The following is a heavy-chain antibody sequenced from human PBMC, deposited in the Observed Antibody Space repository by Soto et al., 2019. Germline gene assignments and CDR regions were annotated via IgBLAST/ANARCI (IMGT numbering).Heavy chain of an antibody. Sequence: SETLSLTCAVYGGSSSGYYWSWIRQPPGKGLEWIGEINHSGSTNYNPSLKSRVTISVDTSKNQFSLKLSSVTAADTAVYYCARGYGSGSYYNSYYYYYMNVWGKGTTVTVSS. CDR1: GGSSSGYY. D-gene: IGHD3-10*01. J-gene: IGHJ6*03. CDR2: INHSGST. V-gene: IGHV4-34*01. CDR3: ARGYGSGSYYNSYYYYYMNV.